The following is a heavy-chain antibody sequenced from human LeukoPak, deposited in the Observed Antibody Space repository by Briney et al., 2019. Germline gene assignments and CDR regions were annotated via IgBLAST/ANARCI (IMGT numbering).Heavy chain of an antibody. V-gene: IGHV4-59*08. CDR1: GGSFSSYY. Sequence: PSETLSLTCTVSGGSFSSYYWSWMRQPPGKGLECIGSTYYSGSTDYNTSLKSRVTISVDTSKNQFSLKLSSVTAADTAVYYCARASDRGGDYYMDVWGKGTTVTISS. CDR2: TYYSGST. J-gene: IGHJ6*03. CDR3: ARASDRGGDYYMDV. D-gene: IGHD2-21*01.